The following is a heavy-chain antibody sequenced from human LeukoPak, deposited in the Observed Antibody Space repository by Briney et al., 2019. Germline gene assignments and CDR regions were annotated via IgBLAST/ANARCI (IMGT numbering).Heavy chain of an antibody. CDR1: GYTFTSYY. CDR2: INPSGGST. CDR3: ARVRGGYYGSGSYYNGFDY. D-gene: IGHD3-10*01. V-gene: IGHV1-46*01. Sequence: ASVNVSCKASGYTFTSYYMHWVRQAPGQGLEWMGIINPSGGSTSYAQKFQGRVTMTRDTSTSTVYMELSSLRSEDTAVYYCARVRGGYYGSGSYYNGFDYWGQGTLVTVSS. J-gene: IGHJ4*02.